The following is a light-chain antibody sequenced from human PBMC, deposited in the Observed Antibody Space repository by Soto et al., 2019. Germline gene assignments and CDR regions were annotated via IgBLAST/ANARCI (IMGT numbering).Light chain of an antibody. Sequence: EIVLTQSPCTLSLSPGERATLSCRASQSVNSNYLAWYQQKPGQGPRLLMYGASSRATGIPYRFSGSGSGTDFTLTISRLEPEDFAVYYCQQYDNSPWTFGQGNKVEIK. CDR2: GAS. CDR3: QQYDNSPWT. CDR1: QSVNSNY. V-gene: IGKV3-20*01. J-gene: IGKJ1*01.